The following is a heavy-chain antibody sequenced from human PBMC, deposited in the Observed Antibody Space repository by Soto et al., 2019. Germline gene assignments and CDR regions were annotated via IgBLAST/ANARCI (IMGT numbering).Heavy chain of an antibody. CDR1: GFTFDDYA. J-gene: IGHJ4*02. D-gene: IGHD2-21*02. CDR2: ISWNSGSI. Sequence: EVQLVESGGDLVQPGRSLRLSCATSGFTFDDYAMHWVRQAPGKGLEWVSGISWNSGSIHYADSVRGRFTISRDNAKNSLYLQMNSLRTEDTAFYYCAKYGGGDYRLGTDFDSWGQGTLVTVSS. CDR3: AKYGGGDYRLGTDFDS. V-gene: IGHV3-9*01.